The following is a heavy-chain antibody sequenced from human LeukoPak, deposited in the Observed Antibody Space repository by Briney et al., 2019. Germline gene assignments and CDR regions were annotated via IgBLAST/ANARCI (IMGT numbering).Heavy chain of an antibody. D-gene: IGHD3-16*01. CDR1: GGSISSGGYY. CDR3: ARPTSRTRGSYDY. V-gene: IGHV4-31*03. J-gene: IGHJ4*02. CDR2: IYYSGST. Sequence: SETLSLTCTVSGGSISSGGYYWSWIRQHPGKGLEWIGYIYYSGSTYYNPSLKSRVTISVDTSKNQFSLRLSSVTAADTAVYYCARPTSRTRGSYDYWGQGILVTVSS.